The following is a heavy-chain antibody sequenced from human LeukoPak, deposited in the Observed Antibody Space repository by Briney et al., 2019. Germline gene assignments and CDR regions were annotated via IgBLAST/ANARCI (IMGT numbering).Heavy chain of an antibody. J-gene: IGHJ4*02. D-gene: IGHD3-10*01. CDR2: ISAHNYNT. Sequence: ASVKVSCKASGYTFLNYDFTWVRQAPGQGLEWMGWISAHNYNTKYAQRFQGRVTMTADTSTTTAYMEVRSLRSDDTAVYYCARVADYGSGSHLFDYWGQGTLVAVSS. CDR3: ARVADYGSGSHLFDY. CDR1: GYTFLNYD. V-gene: IGHV1-18*01.